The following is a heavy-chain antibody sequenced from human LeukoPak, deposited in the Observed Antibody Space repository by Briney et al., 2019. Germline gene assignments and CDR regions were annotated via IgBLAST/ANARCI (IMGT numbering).Heavy chain of an antibody. J-gene: IGHJ6*02. CDR1: GGSLSSGNYY. CDR3: AREVMGYYYGSESYSGPFGMDV. Sequence: SETLSLSCTVSGGSLSSGNYYWSWLRQPPGQGLEWIGYVYYSGSHNYNPSFKSRVTMSVDTSRNQFSLKMYSVTAADTAVYYCAREVMGYYYGSESYSGPFGMDVWGQGTTVTVSS. D-gene: IGHD3-10*01. V-gene: IGHV4-61*01. CDR2: VYYSGSH.